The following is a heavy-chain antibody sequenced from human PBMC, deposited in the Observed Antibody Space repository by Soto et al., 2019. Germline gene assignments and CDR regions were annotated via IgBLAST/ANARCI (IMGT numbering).Heavy chain of an antibody. J-gene: IGHJ6*02. CDR3: ARGNPIAAAGNYYYYGMDV. D-gene: IGHD6-13*01. Sequence: GGSLRLSCAASGFTFSSYGMHWVRQAPGKGLEWVAVIWYDGSNKYYADSVKGRFTISRDNSKNTLYLRMNSLRAEDTAVYYCARGNPIAAAGNYYYYGMDVWGQGTTVTVSS. CDR1: GFTFSSYG. CDR2: IWYDGSNK. V-gene: IGHV3-33*01.